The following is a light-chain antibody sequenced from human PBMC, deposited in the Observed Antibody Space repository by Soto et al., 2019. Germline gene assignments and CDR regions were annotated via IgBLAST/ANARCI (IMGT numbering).Light chain of an antibody. V-gene: IGKV3-20*01. CDR1: QSVGGNY. J-gene: IGKJ2*01. Sequence: DIVLTQSPGTLSLSPGERTTLSCRASQSVGGNYLAWYQQKPGQAPRLLIYDTSNRATGIPDRICGSGSGTDFNLTNSRLEPEDFAVHYCQQYGGSRGTFGQGTKLDIK. CDR2: DTS. CDR3: QQYGGSRGT.